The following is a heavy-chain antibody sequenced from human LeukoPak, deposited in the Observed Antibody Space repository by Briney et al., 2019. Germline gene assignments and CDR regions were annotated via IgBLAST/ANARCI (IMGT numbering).Heavy chain of an antibody. Sequence: PGGSLRLSCAASGFTVSSIHMVWVRQAPGKGLEWVSVTYTGGNSYYADSVKGRFIISRDISKNTLYLQMNSLRAEDSALYYCARGGRGSAAVVAPRSFDIWGQGTIVTVSS. D-gene: IGHD3-22*01. CDR1: GFTVSSIH. V-gene: IGHV3-53*01. CDR2: TYTGGNS. J-gene: IGHJ3*02. CDR3: ARGGRGSAAVVAPRSFDI.